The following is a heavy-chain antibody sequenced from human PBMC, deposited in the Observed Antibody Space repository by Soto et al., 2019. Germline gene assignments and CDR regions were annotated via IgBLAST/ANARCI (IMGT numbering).Heavy chain of an antibody. J-gene: IGHJ4*02. CDR1: GGSISSSSYY. CDR2: IYYSGST. Sequence: SETLSLTCTVSGGSISSSSYYWGWIRQPPGKGLEWIGSIYYSGSTYYNPSLKSRVTISVDTSKNQFSLKLSSVTAADTAVYYCARAPPLVGEMYYFDYWGQGTLVTVSS. CDR3: ARAPPLVGEMYYFDY. V-gene: IGHV4-39*07. D-gene: IGHD1-26*01.